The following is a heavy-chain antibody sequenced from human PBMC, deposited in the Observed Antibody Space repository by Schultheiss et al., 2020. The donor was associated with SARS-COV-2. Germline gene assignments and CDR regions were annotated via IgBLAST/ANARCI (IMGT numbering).Heavy chain of an antibody. CDR3: AKDLAGRDDY. CDR2: INWNGGST. J-gene: IGHJ4*02. D-gene: IGHD6-19*01. Sequence: GGSLRLSCVASEYTFGNYWMHWVRQAPGEGLVWVSGINWNGGSTNYADSVRGRFTISRDNSKNTLYLQMHSLRAEDTAVYYCAKDLAGRDDYWGQGTQVTVSS. CDR1: EYTFGNYW. V-gene: IGHV3-20*04.